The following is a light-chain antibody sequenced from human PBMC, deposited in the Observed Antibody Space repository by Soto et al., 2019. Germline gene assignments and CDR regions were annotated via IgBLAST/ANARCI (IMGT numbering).Light chain of an antibody. CDR3: QSYDGSPYV. J-gene: IGLJ1*01. CDR2: GNN. V-gene: IGLV1-40*01. Sequence: QAVVTQPPSVSGAPGQRVTISCTGSSCNIGAHYDVHWYQQLPGTAPKLLIYGNNNRPSGVPDRFSGSKSGTSASLAITGLQAEDEADYYCQSYDGSPYVFGTGTKLTVL. CDR1: SCNIGAHYD.